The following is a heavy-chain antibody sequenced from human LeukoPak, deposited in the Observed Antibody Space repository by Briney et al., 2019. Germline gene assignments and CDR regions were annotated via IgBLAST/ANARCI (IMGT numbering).Heavy chain of an antibody. V-gene: IGHV4-4*07. CDR2: IYTSGST. CDR3: ARENSGSYREFDY. J-gene: IGHJ4*02. D-gene: IGHD1-26*01. Sequence: SETLSLTCTVSGGPISSYYWSWIRQPAGKGLEWIGRIYTSGSTNYNASLKSRVSMSVDTSKNQFSLKLSSVTAADTAVFCCARENSGSYREFDYWGQGTLVTVSS. CDR1: GGPISSYY.